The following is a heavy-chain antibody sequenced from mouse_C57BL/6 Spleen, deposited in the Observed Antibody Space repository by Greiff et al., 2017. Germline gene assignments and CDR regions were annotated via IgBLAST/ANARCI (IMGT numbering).Heavy chain of an antibody. V-gene: IGHV1-42*01. D-gene: IGHD2-3*01. CDR2: INPSTGGT. Sequence: EVQLQQSGPELVKPGASVKISCKASGYSFTGYYMNWVKQSPEKSLEWIGEINPSTGGTTYNQKFKAKATLTVDKSSSTAYMQLKSLTSEDSAVYYCARVYDGYYAGFAYWGQGTLVTVSA. CDR1: GYSFTGYY. J-gene: IGHJ3*01. CDR3: ARVYDGYYAGFAY.